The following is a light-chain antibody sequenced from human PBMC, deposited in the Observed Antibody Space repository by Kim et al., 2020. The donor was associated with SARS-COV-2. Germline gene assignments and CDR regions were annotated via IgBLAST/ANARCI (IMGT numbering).Light chain of an antibody. CDR3: CCHGV. CDR2: EVS. V-gene: IGLV2-23*02. CDR1: SSDVGGYYL. J-gene: IGLJ2*01. Sequence: QSALTQPASVSGSPGQSITISCTGTSSDVGGYYLVSWYPQPPGKAPKLMIYEVSKRPSGVSHRFSGFKSGNTASLTISGLQAEDEADYYCCCHGVFG.